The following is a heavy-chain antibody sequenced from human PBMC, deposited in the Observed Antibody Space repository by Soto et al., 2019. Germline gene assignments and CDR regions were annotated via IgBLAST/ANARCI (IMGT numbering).Heavy chain of an antibody. D-gene: IGHD2-8*02. CDR1: GGTFSRYT. CDR2: IIPIFGTA. Sequence: QVQLVQSGAEVKKPGSSVKVSCKASGGTFSRYTITWVRQGPGQGLEWMGGIIPIFGTANYAQKFQGRVTITADESTSTAYMELSSLRSEDTAVYYCAGVFTDEKSKYYFDYWGQGTLVTVSS. V-gene: IGHV1-69*01. CDR3: AGVFTDEKSKYYFDY. J-gene: IGHJ4*02.